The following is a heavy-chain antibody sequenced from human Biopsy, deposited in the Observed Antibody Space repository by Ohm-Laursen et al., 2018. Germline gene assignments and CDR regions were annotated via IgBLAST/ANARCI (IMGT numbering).Heavy chain of an antibody. D-gene: IGHD3-22*01. Sequence: ASVKVSCKASGYTFTGYRVHWVRQAPGQGLEWMGWINAKTGDTNYAQKFQGRVTMTRDTSISTAYVDLSSLRPDDTAVYYCTRGGYYYDSLAYYYRFDPWGQGTLVTVSS. CDR2: INAKTGDT. J-gene: IGHJ5*02. CDR1: GYTFTGYR. V-gene: IGHV1-2*02. CDR3: TRGGYYYDSLAYYYRFDP.